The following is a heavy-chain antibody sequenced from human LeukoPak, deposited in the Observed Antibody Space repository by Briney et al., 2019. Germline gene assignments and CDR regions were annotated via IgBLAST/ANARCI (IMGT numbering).Heavy chain of an antibody. D-gene: IGHD2-2*01. CDR1: GGSISSGSYY. J-gene: IGHJ5*02. V-gene: IGHV4-61*02. CDR3: ARGFRCSSTSCYHDWFDP. Sequence: SETLSLTCTVSGGSISSGSYYWSWIRQPAGKGLEWIGRIYTSGSTNYNPSLKSRVTISVDTSKNQFSLKLSSVTAADTAVYYCARGFRCSSTSCYHDWFDPWGQGTLVTVSS. CDR2: IYTSGST.